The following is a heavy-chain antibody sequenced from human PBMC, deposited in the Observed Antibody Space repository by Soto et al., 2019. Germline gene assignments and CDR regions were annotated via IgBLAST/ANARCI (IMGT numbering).Heavy chain of an antibody. CDR3: ARASYYDILTGSSWFEP. V-gene: IGHV1-2*02. J-gene: IGHJ5*02. D-gene: IGHD3-9*01. Sequence: ASSKVSCKASGYTFTGDYMHWVRQAPGQGLEWMGWINPNSGGTNYAQKFQGRVTMTRDTSISTAYMELRRLRSDDTAVYSCARASYYDILTGSSWFEPWGKGTLVTVSS. CDR2: INPNSGGT. CDR1: GYTFTGDY.